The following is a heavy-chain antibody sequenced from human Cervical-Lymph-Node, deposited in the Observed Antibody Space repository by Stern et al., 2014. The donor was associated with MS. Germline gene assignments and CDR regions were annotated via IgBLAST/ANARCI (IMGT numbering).Heavy chain of an antibody. Sequence: QVTLRESGPVLVKPTETLMLTCTVSGFSLSNGRMGVSWIRQPPGKALEWLAHICSNDERSYSTSLKSRLTISKDTSRSQVVLTMTNMDPVDTATYFCARILYDGAYRGDYWGQGILVTVSS. J-gene: IGHJ4*02. V-gene: IGHV2-26*01. CDR1: GFSLSNGRMG. D-gene: IGHD3-10*01. CDR2: ICSNDER. CDR3: ARILYDGAYRGDY.